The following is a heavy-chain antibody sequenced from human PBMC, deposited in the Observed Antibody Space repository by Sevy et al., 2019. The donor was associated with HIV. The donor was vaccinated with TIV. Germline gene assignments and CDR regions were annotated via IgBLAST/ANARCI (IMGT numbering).Heavy chain of an antibody. J-gene: IGHJ4*02. D-gene: IGHD3-16*01. CDR3: ARSNTFRGTFDY. CDR2: ISYDGSNK. CDR1: GFTFSSYA. V-gene: IGHV3-30-3*01. Sequence: GGSLRISCAASGFTFSSYAMHWVRQAPGKGLEWVAVISYDGSNKYYADSVKGRFTISRDNSKNTLYLQMNSLRAEDTAVYYCARSNTFRGTFDYRGQGTLVTVSS.